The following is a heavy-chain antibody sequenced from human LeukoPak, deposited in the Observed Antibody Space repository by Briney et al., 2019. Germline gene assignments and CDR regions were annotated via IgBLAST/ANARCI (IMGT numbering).Heavy chain of an antibody. CDR1: GYTFTGYY. CDR2: INPNSDGT. J-gene: IGHJ4*02. Sequence: ASVKVSCKASGYTFTGYYMHWVRRAPGQGLEWMGWINPNSDGTNYAQKFQGRVTMTRDTSISTAYMELSRLRSDDTAVYYCARVANGDYPDYWGQGTLVTVSS. D-gene: IGHD4-17*01. CDR3: ARVANGDYPDY. V-gene: IGHV1-2*02.